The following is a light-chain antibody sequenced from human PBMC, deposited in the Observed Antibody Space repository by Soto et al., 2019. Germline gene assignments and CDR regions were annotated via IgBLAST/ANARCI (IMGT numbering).Light chain of an antibody. CDR1: QRVSSN. Sequence: EIVLTQAPATLSLSPGERATLSCRASQRVSSNLFGYQQKPGQAPRLLIYDASNRATGIPASFIGSGSGTEFTLNTGSREAEDFEVYNCQKHRNWSYTLGKGTKLEIK. CDR3: QKHRNWSYT. CDR2: DAS. V-gene: IGKV3-11*01. J-gene: IGKJ2*01.